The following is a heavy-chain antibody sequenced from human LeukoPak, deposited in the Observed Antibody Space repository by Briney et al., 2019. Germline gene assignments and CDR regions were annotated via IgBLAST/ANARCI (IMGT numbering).Heavy chain of an antibody. CDR2: IYTSGST. V-gene: IGHV4-4*07. Sequence: SETLSLTCTVSGGSISSYYWSWIRQPAGKGLEWIGRIYTSGSTNYNPSLKSRVTISVETSKNQFSLKLSSVTAAATAVYYCARGGTFGGVIPDYFDYWGQGTLVTVSS. CDR3: ARGGTFGGVIPDYFDY. J-gene: IGHJ4*02. CDR1: GGSISSYY. D-gene: IGHD3-16*02.